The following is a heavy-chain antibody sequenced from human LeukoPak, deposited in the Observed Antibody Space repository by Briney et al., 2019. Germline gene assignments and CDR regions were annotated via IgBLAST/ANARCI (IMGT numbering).Heavy chain of an antibody. CDR2: IFPTGPT. V-gene: IGHV4-61*02. J-gene: IGHJ4*02. CDR3: ARSNYYDSHSLDY. Sequence: SETLSLTCTVSGASISSASYWWSWIRQPAGKGLEWIGRIFPTGPTYYNPSLRGRVTMFIDKSKNSVSLKVTSVTAEDTAVYFCARSNYYDSHSLDYWGQGSLVTVSS. CDR1: GASISSASYW. D-gene: IGHD3-22*01.